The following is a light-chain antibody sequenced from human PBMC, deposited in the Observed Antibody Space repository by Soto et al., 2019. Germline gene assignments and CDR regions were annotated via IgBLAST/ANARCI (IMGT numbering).Light chain of an antibody. CDR3: QQTST. CDR1: QDISNY. Sequence: DIQMTQSPSSLYASVGDRVTITCQASQDISNYLNWYQQKPGKAPKLLIYDASNLETGVPSRFSGSGSWTDFTFTISSLQPEDIATYYCQQTSTFGGGTKVEIK. J-gene: IGKJ4*01. V-gene: IGKV1-33*01. CDR2: DAS.